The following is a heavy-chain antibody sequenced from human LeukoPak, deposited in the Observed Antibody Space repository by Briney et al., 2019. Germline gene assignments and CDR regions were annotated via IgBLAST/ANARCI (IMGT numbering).Heavy chain of an antibody. D-gene: IGHD1-26*01. V-gene: IGHV4-59*01. CDR3: ARGRGGSYRGNDAFDI. J-gene: IGHJ3*02. Sequence: SETLSLTCTVSGGSISSYYWSWIRQPPGQGLVWIVYIYYSGSTNYNPSLKSRVTISVETSKKHFSLKLSSVTAADTAVYYCARGRGGSYRGNDAFDIWGQGTMVTVSS. CDR2: IYYSGST. CDR1: GGSISSYY.